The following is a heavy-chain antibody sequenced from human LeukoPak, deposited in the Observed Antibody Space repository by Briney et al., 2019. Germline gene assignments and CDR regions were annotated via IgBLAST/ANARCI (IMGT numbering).Heavy chain of an antibody. CDR1: GGSFNDYY. Sequence: SETLSLTCAMYGGSFNDYYWTWIRQPPGKGLEWIGEINHSGSANYNPSLKSRVSISLDTSKNQFSLKLSSVTAADTAVYYCARVAYYGSGSWYYFDYWGQGTLVTVSS. CDR2: INHSGSA. CDR3: ARVAYYGSGSWYYFDY. J-gene: IGHJ4*02. V-gene: IGHV4-34*01. D-gene: IGHD3-10*01.